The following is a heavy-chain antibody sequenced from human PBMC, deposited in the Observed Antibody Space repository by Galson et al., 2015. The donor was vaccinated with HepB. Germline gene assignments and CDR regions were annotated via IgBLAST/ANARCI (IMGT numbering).Heavy chain of an antibody. D-gene: IGHD4-11*01. CDR2: ISYDGSNK. CDR3: AKDQGRGYSNHIDY. V-gene: IGHV3-30*18. J-gene: IGHJ4*02. Sequence: SLRLSCAASGFTFSSYGMHWVRQAPGKGLEWVAVISYDGSNKYYADSVKGRFTISRDNSKNTLYLQMNSLRAEDTAVYYCAKDQGRGYSNHIDYWGQGTLVPVSS. CDR1: GFTFSSYG.